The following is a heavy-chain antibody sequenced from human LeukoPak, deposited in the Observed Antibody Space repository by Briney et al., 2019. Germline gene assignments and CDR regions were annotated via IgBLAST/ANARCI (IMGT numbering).Heavy chain of an antibody. Sequence: PGGSLRLSCAASGFTFSNYAMHWVRQAPGKGLERVAGISYDGGDKHYADSVKGRITFSRDNSEYTLYLQLNSLRAEDTAVYYCARGSSWSRGDFYALDVWGQGTTVTVSS. J-gene: IGHJ6*02. D-gene: IGHD6-13*01. CDR3: ARGSSWSRGDFYALDV. CDR1: GFTFSNYA. CDR2: ISYDGGDK. V-gene: IGHV3-30*04.